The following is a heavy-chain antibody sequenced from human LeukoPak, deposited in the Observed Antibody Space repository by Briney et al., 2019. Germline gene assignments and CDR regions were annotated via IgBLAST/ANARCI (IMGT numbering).Heavy chain of an antibody. V-gene: IGHV4-39*07. D-gene: IGHD4-11*01. CDR3: ARDLSPAYSRDLFDY. J-gene: IGHJ4*02. CDR1: YGSISDISYY. Sequence: SETLSLTCTVSYGSISDISYYWGWIRQPPGKGLEWIGSIYYSGRTYYNSSLKSRVTISVDTSKNQFSLKVTSVTAADTAVYYCARDLSPAYSRDLFDYWGQGTLVTVSS. CDR2: IYYSGRT.